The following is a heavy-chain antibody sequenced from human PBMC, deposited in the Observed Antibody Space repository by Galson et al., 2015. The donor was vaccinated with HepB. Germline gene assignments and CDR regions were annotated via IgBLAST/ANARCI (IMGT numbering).Heavy chain of an antibody. CDR3: ARDSSAGIDY. V-gene: IGHV1-46*01. Sequence: SVKVSCKASGYIFTTYYIHWVRQAPGQGLEWMGVINPSRGSTTYAQKFQGRVTMTRDTSTSTLYMELSSLRPEDTAVYYCARDSSAGIDYWGQGTLVTVSS. D-gene: IGHD1-1*01. CDR1: GYIFTTYY. CDR2: INPSRGST. J-gene: IGHJ4*02.